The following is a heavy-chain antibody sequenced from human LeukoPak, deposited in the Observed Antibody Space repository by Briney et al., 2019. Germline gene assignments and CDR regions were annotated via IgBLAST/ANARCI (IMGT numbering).Heavy chain of an antibody. CDR1: GGSFSGYY. CDR3: ARHIAVVGYFQH. CDR2: INHSGST. J-gene: IGHJ1*01. Sequence: PSETLSLTCAVYGGSFSGYYWSWLRQPPGKGLEGIGEINHSGSTNYNPSLKSRVTISVDTSKNQFSLKLSSVTAADTAVYYCARHIAVVGYFQHWGQGTLVTVSS. V-gene: IGHV4-34*01. D-gene: IGHD6-19*01.